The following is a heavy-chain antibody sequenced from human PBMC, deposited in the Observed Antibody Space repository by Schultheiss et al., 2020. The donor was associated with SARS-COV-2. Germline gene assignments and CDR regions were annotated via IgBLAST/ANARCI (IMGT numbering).Heavy chain of an antibody. J-gene: IGHJ3*02. Sequence: GESLKISCAASGFTFSSYDMYWVRQAPGKGLEWVSVIYSGGSTYYADSVKGRFTISRDNSKNTLYLQMNSLRAEDTAVYYCARETNAAFDIWGQGTMVTVSS. CDR1: GFTFSSYD. V-gene: IGHV3-66*01. CDR2: IYSGGST. CDR3: ARETNAAFDI.